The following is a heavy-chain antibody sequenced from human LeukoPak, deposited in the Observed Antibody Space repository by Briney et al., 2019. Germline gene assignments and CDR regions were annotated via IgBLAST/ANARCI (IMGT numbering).Heavy chain of an antibody. J-gene: IGHJ6*03. CDR1: GFTFSSYG. CDR3: ARRFKRFGIAAAGSYLDV. CDR2: IWYDGSNK. D-gene: IGHD6-13*01. V-gene: IGHV3-33*01. Sequence: PGGSLRLSCAASGFTFSSYGMHWVRQAPGKGLEWVAVIWYDGSNKYYADSVKGRFTISRDNSKNTLCLQMNSLRAEDTAVYYCARRFKRFGIAAAGSYLDVWGKGTTVTVSS.